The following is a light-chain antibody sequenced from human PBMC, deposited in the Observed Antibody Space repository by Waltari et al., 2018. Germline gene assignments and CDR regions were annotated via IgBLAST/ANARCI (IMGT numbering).Light chain of an antibody. CDR2: TNN. Sequence: QSVVIQSPSASGTPGQRVTISCSGSSSNLGGNAVYWYQQFPGTAPKLLIYTNNQRPSGVPDRFSGSKSGTSAALVISGLQSEDEADYYCATWEDSLNGWVFGGGTKLTVL. J-gene: IGLJ3*02. CDR3: ATWEDSLNGWV. CDR1: SSNLGGNA. V-gene: IGLV1-44*01.